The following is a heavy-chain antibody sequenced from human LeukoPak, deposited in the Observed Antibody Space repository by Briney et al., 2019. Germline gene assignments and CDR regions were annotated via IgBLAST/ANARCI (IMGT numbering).Heavy chain of an antibody. CDR3: ARDQLVLSYYYGMDV. CDR2: ISSNGGIT. V-gene: IGHV3-64*01. J-gene: IGHJ6*02. CDR1: GFTFSSYA. Sequence: GGSLRLSCAASGFTFSSYAMHWVRQAPGKGLEYVSAISSNGGITYYANSVEGRFTISRDNSKNTLYLQVGSLRAEDMAVYYCARDQLVLSYYYGMDVWGQGTTVTVSS. D-gene: IGHD6-13*01.